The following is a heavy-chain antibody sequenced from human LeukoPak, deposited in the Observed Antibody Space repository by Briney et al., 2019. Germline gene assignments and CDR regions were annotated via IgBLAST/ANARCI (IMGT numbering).Heavy chain of an antibody. CDR1: GYTFTGYY. V-gene: IGHV1-2*02. J-gene: IGHJ4*02. Sequence: ASVKVSCKASGYTFTGYYMHWVRQAPGQGLEWMGWINPNSGGTDYAQKFQGRVTMTRDTSISTAYMELSRLRSDDTAVYYCARGSMVRGTTPHYWGQGTLVTVSS. CDR2: INPNSGGT. CDR3: ARGSMVRGTTPHY. D-gene: IGHD3-10*01.